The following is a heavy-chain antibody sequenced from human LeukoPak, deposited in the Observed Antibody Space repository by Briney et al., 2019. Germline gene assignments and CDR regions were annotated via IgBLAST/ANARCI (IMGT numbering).Heavy chain of an antibody. CDR1: GFTFSDYN. V-gene: IGHV3-30*02. J-gene: IGHJ5*02. Sequence: GGSLRLSCAASGFTFSDYNMHWVRQAPGKGLEWVAFIQHDGSNKYYVDSVKGRFTISRDKSKNTLYLQMNSLRAEDTAVYYCAKDVSGEWFDPWGQGTLVTVSS. CDR2: IQHDGSNK. D-gene: IGHD2-15*01. CDR3: AKDVSGEWFDP.